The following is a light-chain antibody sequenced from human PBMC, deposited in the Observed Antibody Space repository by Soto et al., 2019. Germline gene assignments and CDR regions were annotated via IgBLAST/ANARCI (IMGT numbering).Light chain of an antibody. CDR3: SSYTLNSTLV. J-gene: IGLJ2*01. Sequence: QSALIQPASVSGSPGQSLTISCTGTSSDVGHYNYVSWYQQHPGKAPKLMIYEVGNRPSGVSNRFSASKSDNTASLTISGLQAEDEADYYCSSYTLNSTLVFGGGTKVTVL. V-gene: IGLV2-14*01. CDR2: EVG. CDR1: SSDVGHYNY.